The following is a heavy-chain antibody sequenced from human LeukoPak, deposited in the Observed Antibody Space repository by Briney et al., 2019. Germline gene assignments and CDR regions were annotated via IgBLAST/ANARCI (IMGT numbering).Heavy chain of an antibody. CDR2: ILPCDSLV. Sequence: ESLKIPCWSSGFSFTTYWIGWGRPIPRKGLGWMGIILPCDSLVRLSTSFQGQVTISADKSISTAYLQWSSLKASDTAIYYCARQKGMLRFGELSSNDYYYYGMDVWGQGTTVTVSS. V-gene: IGHV5-51*01. J-gene: IGHJ6*02. CDR1: GFSFTTYW. D-gene: IGHD3-10*01. CDR3: ARQKGMLRFGELSSNDYYYYGMDV.